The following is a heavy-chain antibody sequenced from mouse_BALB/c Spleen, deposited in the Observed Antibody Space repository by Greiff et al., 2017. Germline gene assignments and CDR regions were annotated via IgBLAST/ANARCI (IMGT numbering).Heavy chain of an antibody. V-gene: IGHV5-6-4*01. CDR3: TREGGNSCKAMDY. Sequence: EVMLVESGGGLVKPGGSLKLSCAASGFTFSSYTMSWVRQTPEKRLEWVATISSGGSYTYYPDSVKGRFTISRDNAKNTLYLQMSSLKSEDTAMYYCTREGGNSCKAMDYWGQGTSVTVSS. CDR2: ISSGGSYT. D-gene: IGHD2-1*01. CDR1: GFTFSSYT. J-gene: IGHJ4*01.